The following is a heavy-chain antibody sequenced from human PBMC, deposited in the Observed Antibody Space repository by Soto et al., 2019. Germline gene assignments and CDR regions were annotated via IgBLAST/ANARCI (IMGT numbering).Heavy chain of an antibody. V-gene: IGHV1-8*01. Sequence: ASVKVSCKASGYTFTSYDINWVRQATGQGLEWMGWMNTNSGNTGYAQKFQGRVTMTRNTSISTAYMELSSLRSEDTAVYYCARDKDRQQLGGNYYYIMDVWGQGTTVTVSS. CDR1: GYTFTSYD. CDR2: MNTNSGNT. J-gene: IGHJ6*01. CDR3: ARDKDRQQLGGNYYYIMDV. D-gene: IGHD3-3*02.